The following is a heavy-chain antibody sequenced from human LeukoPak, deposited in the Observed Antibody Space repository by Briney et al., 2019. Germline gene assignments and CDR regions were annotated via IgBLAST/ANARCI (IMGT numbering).Heavy chain of an antibody. CDR2: MNPNSGNT. D-gene: IGHD2-15*01. CDR1: GYTFTSYD. V-gene: IGHV1-8*01. Sequence: ASVKVSCKASGYTFTSYDINWVRQATGQGLEWMGWMNPNSGNTGYAQKFQGRVTMTRNTSISTAYMELSSLRSEDTAVYYCARQLVVAARYAFDIWGQGTMVTVSS. J-gene: IGHJ3*02. CDR3: ARQLVVAARYAFDI.